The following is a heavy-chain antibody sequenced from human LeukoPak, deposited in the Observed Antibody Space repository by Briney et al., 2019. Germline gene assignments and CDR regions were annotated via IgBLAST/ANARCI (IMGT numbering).Heavy chain of an antibody. V-gene: IGHV3-48*01. D-gene: IGHD3-3*01. CDR3: ARAFWSGYFDY. CDR2: ISSSSSTI. CDR1: GFTFSSYS. J-gene: IGHJ4*02. Sequence: GGSLRLSCAASGFTFSSYSMNWVRQAPGKGLEWVSYISSSSSTIYYADSVKGRFTISRDNAKNSLYLQMNSLRAEDTAVYYCARAFWSGYFDYWGQGTLVTVSS.